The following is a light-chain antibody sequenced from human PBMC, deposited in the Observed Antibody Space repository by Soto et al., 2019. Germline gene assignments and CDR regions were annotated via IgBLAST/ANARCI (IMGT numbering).Light chain of an antibody. V-gene: IGKV1-9*01. Sequence: DIQLTQSPSFLSASVRDRVTITCRASQGISSYLAWYQQKPGKAPKLLIYALSTLQSGVPSRFSGSGSGTEFTLTISSLQPEDFATYYCQQLNSYPLTFGGGTKVEIK. J-gene: IGKJ4*01. CDR1: QGISSY. CDR3: QQLNSYPLT. CDR2: ALS.